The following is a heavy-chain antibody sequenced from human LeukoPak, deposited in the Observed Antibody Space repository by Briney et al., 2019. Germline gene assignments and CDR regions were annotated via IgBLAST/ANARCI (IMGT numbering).Heavy chain of an antibody. J-gene: IGHJ4*02. Sequence: SQTLSLTCTISGGSISSGDYYWSWIRQPPGKGLGWIGYIYYSGSTYYNPSLKSRVTISVDTSKNQFSLKLSSVTAADTAVYYCARDGYYDSSDNYWGQGTLVTVSS. D-gene: IGHD3-22*01. V-gene: IGHV4-30-4*08. CDR3: ARDGYYDSSDNY. CDR1: GGSISSGDYY. CDR2: IYYSGST.